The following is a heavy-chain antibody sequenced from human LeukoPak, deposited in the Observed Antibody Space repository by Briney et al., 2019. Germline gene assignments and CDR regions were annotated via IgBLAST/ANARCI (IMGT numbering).Heavy chain of an antibody. D-gene: IGHD5-18*01. CDR2: ISYDGSNK. Sequence: GGSLRLSCAASGFTFSSYGIHWVRQAPGKGLEWVAVISYDGSNKYYADSVKGRFTISRDNSKNTLYLQMNSLRAEDTAVYYCAKELDTAMVTGFDYWGQGTLVTVSS. CDR1: GFTFSSYG. CDR3: AKELDTAMVTGFDY. V-gene: IGHV3-30*18. J-gene: IGHJ4*02.